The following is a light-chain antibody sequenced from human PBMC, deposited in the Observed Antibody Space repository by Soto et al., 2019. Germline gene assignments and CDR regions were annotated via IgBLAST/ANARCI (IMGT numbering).Light chain of an antibody. CDR3: CSYADSYTWV. CDR1: SSDVGGYNY. Sequence: QSALTQPRSVSGSPGQSVTISCTGTSSDVGGYNYVSWYQQHPGKAPKVMIYDVSKRPSGVPDRFSGSKSGNTASLTISGLQAEDAADYYCCSYADSYTWVFGGGTQLTVL. V-gene: IGLV2-11*01. J-gene: IGLJ3*02. CDR2: DVS.